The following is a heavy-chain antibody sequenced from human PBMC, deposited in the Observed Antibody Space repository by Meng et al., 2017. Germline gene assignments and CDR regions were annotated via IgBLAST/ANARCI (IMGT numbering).Heavy chain of an antibody. CDR1: GFTFSSYA. V-gene: IGHV3-30*04. Sequence: GGSLRLSCAASGFTFSSYAMHWVRQAPGKGLEWVAAISSGARNKYFADSVKGRLTISRDDPKNTVYLEMNSLRTEDTAVYYCAREPGYGDYGTRQFEYWGLGTLVTVSS. CDR2: ISSGARNK. CDR3: AREPGYGDYGTRQFEY. D-gene: IGHD4-17*01. J-gene: IGHJ4*02.